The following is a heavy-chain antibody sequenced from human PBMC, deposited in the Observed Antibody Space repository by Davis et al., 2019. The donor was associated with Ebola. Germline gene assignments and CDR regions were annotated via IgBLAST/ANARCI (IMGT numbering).Heavy chain of an antibody. J-gene: IGHJ6*02. Sequence: PSETLSLTCNVSGGSISNSDGYYWTWIRQAPGKGLEWTGHIYSSGRTYYNPSLESRLSISVDTSKNQFSLQLDSVTAADTAVYRCARGSFFNGLDVWGQGTTVTVSS. CDR1: GGSISNSDGYY. CDR2: IYSSGRT. V-gene: IGHV4-31*02. CDR3: ARGSFFNGLDV.